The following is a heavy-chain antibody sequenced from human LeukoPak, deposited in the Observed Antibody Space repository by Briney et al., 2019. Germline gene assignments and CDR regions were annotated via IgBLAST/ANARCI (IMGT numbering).Heavy chain of an antibody. CDR3: ARGIGSGNEGVYFDN. D-gene: IGHD3-10*01. CDR1: GESFSGYY. J-gene: IGHJ4*02. Sequence: PSETLSLTCAVSGESFSGYYWSWIRQPPGKGLEWIGEMNTSGSTKYNPSLKSRVTTSVDMSKNQVSLKLIFVTAVGTAVYYCARGIGSGNEGVYFDNWDQGTLVTVSS. V-gene: IGHV4-34*01. CDR2: MNTSGST.